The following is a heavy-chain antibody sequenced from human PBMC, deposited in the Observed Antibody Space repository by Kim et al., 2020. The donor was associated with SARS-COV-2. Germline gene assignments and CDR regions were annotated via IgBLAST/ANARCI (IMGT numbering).Heavy chain of an antibody. J-gene: IGHJ4*02. D-gene: IGHD4-4*01. CDR3: AVNDYSNYYVDY. CDR2: IYYSGST. CDR1: GGSISSSSYY. V-gene: IGHV4-39*01. Sequence: SETLSLTCNVSGGSISSSSYYWGWIRQPPGQGLEWIGSIYYSGSTYYNPSLKSRVTISVDTSKNQFSLKLNSVTAADTAMYYCAVNDYSNYYVDYWGQGTLGTVSS.